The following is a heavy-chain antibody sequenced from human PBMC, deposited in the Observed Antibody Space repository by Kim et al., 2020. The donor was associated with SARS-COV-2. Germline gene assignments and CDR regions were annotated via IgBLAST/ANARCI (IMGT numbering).Heavy chain of an antibody. J-gene: IGHJ5*02. CDR2: ISSSGSTI. Sequence: GGSLRLSCAASGFTFSDYYMSWIRQAPGKGLEWVSYISSSGSTIYFADSVKGRFTTSRDNAKNSLYLQMNSLRAEDTAVYYCARDPGYSGYDSNWFDPWGQGTLVTVSS. CDR1: GFTFSDYY. CDR3: ARDPGYSGYDSNWFDP. D-gene: IGHD5-12*01. V-gene: IGHV3-11*01.